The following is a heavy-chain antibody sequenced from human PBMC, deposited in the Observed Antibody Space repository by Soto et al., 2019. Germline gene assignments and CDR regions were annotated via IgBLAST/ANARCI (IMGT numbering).Heavy chain of an antibody. V-gene: IGHV3-33*01. Sequence: QVQLVESGGGVVQPGRSLRLSCAASGFTFSSYGMHWVRQAPGKGLEWVAVIWYDGSNKYYADSVKGRFTISRDNSKNTLYLQMNSLRAEDTAVYYCARDGKYYGSGSYYTAWGQGTLVTVSS. CDR3: ARDGKYYGSGSYYTA. D-gene: IGHD3-10*01. J-gene: IGHJ5*02. CDR1: GFTFSSYG. CDR2: IWYDGSNK.